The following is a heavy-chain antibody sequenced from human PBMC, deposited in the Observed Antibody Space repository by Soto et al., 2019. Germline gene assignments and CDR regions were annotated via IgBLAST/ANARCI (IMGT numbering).Heavy chain of an antibody. Sequence: QLQLHESGSGLVKPSQTLSLTCTVSGASITFGGYSWSWIRQTPGKGLEWIGYINHLETTFYNPSFESRLTLSIDRAKNQFSLKLHSMSAADRALYFCARGGGSDSFDYWGQGILVTVSS. CDR2: INHLETT. CDR3: ARGGGSDSFDY. D-gene: IGHD1-26*01. J-gene: IGHJ4*02. CDR1: GASITFGGYS. V-gene: IGHV4-30-2*01.